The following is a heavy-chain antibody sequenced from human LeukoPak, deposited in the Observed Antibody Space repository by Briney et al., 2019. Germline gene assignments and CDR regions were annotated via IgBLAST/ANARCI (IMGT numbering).Heavy chain of an antibody. CDR3: ASPSSARSGAFDI. Sequence: GASVKVSCKASGYTFTSYGISWVRQAPGQGLEWMGGIIPIFGTANYAQKFQGRVTITADESTSTAYMELSSLRSEDTAVYYCASPSSARSGAFDIWGQGTMVTVSS. CDR2: IIPIFGTA. V-gene: IGHV1-69*13. CDR1: GYTFTSYG. D-gene: IGHD3-22*01. J-gene: IGHJ3*02.